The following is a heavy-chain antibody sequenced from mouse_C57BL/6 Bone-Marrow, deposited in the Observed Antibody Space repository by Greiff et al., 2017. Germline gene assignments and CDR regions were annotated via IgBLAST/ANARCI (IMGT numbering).Heavy chain of an antibody. J-gene: IGHJ1*03. Sequence: EVKLMESGGGLVKPGGSLKLSCAASGFTFSSYAMSWVRQTPEKRLEWVATISDGGSYTYYPDNVKGRFTISRDNAKNNLYLQMSHLKSESTAMYYCASLVLRRYFDVWGTGTTVTGTS. CDR2: ISDGGSYT. CDR3: ASLVLRRYFDV. V-gene: IGHV5-4*03. CDR1: GFTFSSYA. D-gene: IGHD1-2*01.